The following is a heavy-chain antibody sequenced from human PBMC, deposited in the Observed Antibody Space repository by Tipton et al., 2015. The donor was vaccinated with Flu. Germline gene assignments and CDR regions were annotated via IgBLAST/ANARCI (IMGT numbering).Heavy chain of an antibody. CDR1: GGSISSYY. V-gene: IGHV4-59*01. CDR2: IYYSGST. Sequence: TLSLTCTVSGGSISSYYWSWIRQPPGKGLEWIGYIYYSGSTNYNPSLKSRVTISVDTSKNHFSLKLSSVTAADTAMYYCSSYYIRAFDIWGQGTMVTVSS. CDR3: SSYYIRAFDI. D-gene: IGHD3-10*01. J-gene: IGHJ3*02.